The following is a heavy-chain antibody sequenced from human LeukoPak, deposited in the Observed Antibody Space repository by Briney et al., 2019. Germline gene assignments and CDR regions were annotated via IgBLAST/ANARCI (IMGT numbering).Heavy chain of an antibody. V-gene: IGHV4-30-2*01. D-gene: IGHD2-2*01. Sequence: SSETLSLTCAVSGGSISSGGYSWSWIRQPPGKGLEWIGYIYHSGSTYYNPSLKSRVTISVDRSKNQFSLKLSSVTAADTAVYYCARARYCSSTSCYGALDLWGQGTLVTVSS. CDR3: ARARYCSSTSCYGALDL. CDR1: GGSISSGGYS. CDR2: IYHSGST. J-gene: IGHJ5*02.